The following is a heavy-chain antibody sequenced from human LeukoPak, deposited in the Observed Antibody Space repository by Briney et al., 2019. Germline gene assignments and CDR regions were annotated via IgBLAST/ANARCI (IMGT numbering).Heavy chain of an antibody. J-gene: IGHJ4*02. CDR3: ARSYGSGSYLLDY. D-gene: IGHD3-10*01. Sequence: GRSLRLSCAASGFTFSSYSMNWVRQAPGKGLEWVSSISSSSSYIYYADSVKGRFTISRDNAKNSLYLQMNSLRAEDTAVYYCARSYGSGSYLLDYWDQGTLVTVSS. V-gene: IGHV3-21*01. CDR1: GFTFSSYS. CDR2: ISSSSSYI.